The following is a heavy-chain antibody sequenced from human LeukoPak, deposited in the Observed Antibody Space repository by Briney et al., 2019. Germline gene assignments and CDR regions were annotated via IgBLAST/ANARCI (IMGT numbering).Heavy chain of an antibody. CDR1: GVTFRASA. CDR3: ARDSSSEGPLDY. V-gene: IGHV3-73*01. D-gene: IGHD6-6*01. J-gene: IGHJ4*02. Sequence: GGSLRLSWAASGVTFRASAVHWVRQASGKGLEWIGRIRSKANNYATAYTDPLKGRFTVSRDDSKNTAYLQMNSLKTEDSAVYFCARDSSSEGPLDYWGQGTLVTVSS. CDR2: IRSKANNYAT.